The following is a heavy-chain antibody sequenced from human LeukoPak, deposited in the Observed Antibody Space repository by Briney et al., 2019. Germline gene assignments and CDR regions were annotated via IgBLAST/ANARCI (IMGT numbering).Heavy chain of an antibody. J-gene: IGHJ4*02. Sequence: SETLSLTCTVSGGSLSSSSYYWGWISQPPGKGLEWIGSIYYSGSTYYNPSLKSRVTISVDTSKNQFSLRLSSVTAADTAVYYCARRGSCGDYFDYWGQGTLVTVSS. D-gene: IGHD1-26*01. CDR1: GGSLSSSSYY. CDR3: ARRGSCGDYFDY. V-gene: IGHV4-39*07. CDR2: IYYSGST.